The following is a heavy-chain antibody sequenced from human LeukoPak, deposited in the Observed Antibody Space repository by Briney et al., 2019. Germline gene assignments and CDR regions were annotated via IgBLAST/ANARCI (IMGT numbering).Heavy chain of an antibody. CDR3: ARDKGDYGDYYWFDP. Sequence: PSETLSLTCIVSGGSISSYYWSWLRQPPGKGREWIGYIYYSGRTNYNPSLKSRVTISVDTSKNQFSLKLRSVTAADAAVYYCARDKGDYGDYYWFDPWGQGTLVTVSS. D-gene: IGHD4-17*01. CDR2: IYYSGRT. V-gene: IGHV4-59*01. CDR1: GGSISSYY. J-gene: IGHJ5*02.